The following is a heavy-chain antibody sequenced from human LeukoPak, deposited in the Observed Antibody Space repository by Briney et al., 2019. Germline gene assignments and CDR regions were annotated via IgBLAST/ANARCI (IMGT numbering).Heavy chain of an antibody. D-gene: IGHD6-6*01. V-gene: IGHV1-18*01. CDR1: GYTFTSYG. CDR3: ARVEYSSSSVVYYYYMDV. J-gene: IGHJ6*03. CDR2: ISAYNGNT. Sequence: GASVKVSCKASGYTFTSYGISWVRQAPGQGLEWMGWISAYNGNTNYAQKLQGRVTMTTDTSTSTAYMELRSLRSDDTAVYYCARVEYSSSSVVYYYYMDVWGKGTTVTVSS.